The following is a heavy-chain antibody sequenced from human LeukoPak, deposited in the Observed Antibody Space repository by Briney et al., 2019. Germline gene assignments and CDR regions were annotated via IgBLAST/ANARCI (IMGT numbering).Heavy chain of an antibody. V-gene: IGHV4-59*08. J-gene: IGHJ4*02. D-gene: IGHD3-22*01. CDR3: AKAPSGYYDSSGYYLYYFDD. CDR1: GGSISGYF. CDR2: IFYGGST. Sequence: SETLSLTCTVSGGSISGYFWTWIRQPPEKGLEWIGYIFYGGSTNYNPSLKSRVTISVDTSRNQVSLKLSSVTAADTAVYYCAKAPSGYYDSSGYYLYYFDDWGQGTLVTVSS.